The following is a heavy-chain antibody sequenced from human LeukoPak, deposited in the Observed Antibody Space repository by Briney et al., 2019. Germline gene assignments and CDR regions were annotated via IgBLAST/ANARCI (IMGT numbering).Heavy chain of an antibody. CDR3: ASRLVTAVKTDFIDS. D-gene: IGHD2-2*01. CDR1: ALTFSDYS. V-gene: IGHV3-23*01. J-gene: IGHJ4*02. Sequence: GPSLSPFRTVSALTFSDYSMSWVSQDPGAGLEWVSVIGLAGDSTTGAASVNDRFTLATNNSKSTLYLQMNGLTAEDTALYYCASRLVTAVKTDFIDSWGQGTLVSVSS. CDR2: IGLAGDST.